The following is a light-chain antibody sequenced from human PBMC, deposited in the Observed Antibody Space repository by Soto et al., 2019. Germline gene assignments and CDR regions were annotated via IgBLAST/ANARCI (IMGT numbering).Light chain of an antibody. CDR3: SSYTSSSTLV. CDR1: SRVVGGYNS. Sequence: QSALAQPASVSGSPGQSITISCTGTSRVVGGYNSVSWYQQHPGKAPKLLIYEVSNRPSWVSNRFSSSKSGNTASLTISGLQAEDEADYYCSSYTSSSTLVFGTGTKFTVL. V-gene: IGLV2-14*01. J-gene: IGLJ1*01. CDR2: EVS.